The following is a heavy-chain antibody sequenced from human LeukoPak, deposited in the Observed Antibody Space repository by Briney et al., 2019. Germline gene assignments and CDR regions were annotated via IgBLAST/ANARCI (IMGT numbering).Heavy chain of an antibody. CDR3: ARDPGYCSSTSCYKFFDY. Sequence: GGSLRLSCAASGFTFNSYAMSWVRQAPGKGLEWVSYISTSGSTIYYADSVKGRFTVSRDNAKNSLYLQMNSLRAEDTADYYCARDPGYCSSTSCYKFFDYWGQGTLVTVSS. D-gene: IGHD2-2*02. J-gene: IGHJ4*02. CDR1: GFTFNSYA. V-gene: IGHV3-48*03. CDR2: ISTSGSTI.